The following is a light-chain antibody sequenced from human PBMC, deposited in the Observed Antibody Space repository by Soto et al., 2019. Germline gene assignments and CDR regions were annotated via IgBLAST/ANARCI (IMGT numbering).Light chain of an antibody. Sequence: QSVLTQPPSVSGAPGQRVTISCTGSSSSIGTNNVHWYQHLPGAAPKVLIYANNNRPSGVPDRFSVSKSGTSASLAITGLQAEDEADYYCQSYDSNLNGLYVFGTGTKVTVL. CDR3: QSYDSNLNGLYV. J-gene: IGLJ1*01. V-gene: IGLV1-40*01. CDR2: ANN. CDR1: SSSIGTNN.